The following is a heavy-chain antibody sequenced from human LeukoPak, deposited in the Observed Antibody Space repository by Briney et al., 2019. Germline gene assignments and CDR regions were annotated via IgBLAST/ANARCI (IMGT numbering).Heavy chain of an antibody. J-gene: IGHJ4*02. CDR2: ITGSGDST. Sequence: GGSLRLSRAASGFTFSTYAMSWVRQAPGKGLEWVSAITGSGDSTYYTDSVKGRFSVSRDNSKNTVYLQMNSLRVEDTAVYYCVYGSDSDYGGYPGLFDYWGQGTLVTVSS. CDR3: VYGSDSDYGGYPGLFDY. CDR1: GFTFSTYA. D-gene: IGHD4/OR15-4a*01. V-gene: IGHV3-23*01.